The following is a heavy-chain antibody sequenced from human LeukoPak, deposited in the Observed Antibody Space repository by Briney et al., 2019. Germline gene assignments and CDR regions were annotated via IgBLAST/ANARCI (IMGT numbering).Heavy chain of an antibody. CDR1: GVSFRAHY. J-gene: IGHJ4*02. V-gene: IGHV4-34*01. Sequence: KPSETLSLTCAVHGVSFRAHYWSWIRQSPGKGLEWIGETNPGGQTNYNPSLKSRVTISVGPSENRFSLRLTSVTAADTAVYFCARIRCGHSDEIRYNYWGRGTLVTVSS. CDR2: TNPGGQT. CDR3: ARIRCGHSDEIRYNY. D-gene: IGHD1-26*01.